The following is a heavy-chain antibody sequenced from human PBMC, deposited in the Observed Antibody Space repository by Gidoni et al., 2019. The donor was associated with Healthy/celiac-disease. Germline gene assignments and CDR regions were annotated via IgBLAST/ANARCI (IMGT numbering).Heavy chain of an antibody. J-gene: IGHJ4*02. V-gene: IGHV3-9*02. Sequence: EVQLVESGGGLVQPGRSLRLSCAASGFTSDDYAMHWVRQAPGKGLEWVSGISWKSGSIGYADSVKGRFTISRDNAKNSLYLQMNSLRAEDTALYYCAKQMRGGIVVVPAAYDYWGQGTLVTVSS. CDR1: GFTSDDYA. CDR3: AKQMRGGIVVVPAAYDY. D-gene: IGHD2-2*01. CDR2: ISWKSGSI.